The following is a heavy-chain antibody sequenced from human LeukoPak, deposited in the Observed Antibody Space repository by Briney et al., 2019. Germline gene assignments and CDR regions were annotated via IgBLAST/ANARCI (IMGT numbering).Heavy chain of an antibody. CDR3: ARVGSVAAAGTGGVY. J-gene: IGHJ4*02. Sequence: GASVKVSCKASGYTFSIYGFSWVRQAPGQGLEWMGWINPNSGGTNYAQKFQGRVTMTRDTSISTAYMELSRLRSDDTAVYYCARVGSVAAAGTGGVYWGQGTLVTVSS. CDR1: GYTFSIYG. V-gene: IGHV1-2*02. CDR2: INPNSGGT. D-gene: IGHD6-13*01.